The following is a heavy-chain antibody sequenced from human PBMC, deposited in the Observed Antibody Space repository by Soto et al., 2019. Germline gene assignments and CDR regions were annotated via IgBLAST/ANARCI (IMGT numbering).Heavy chain of an antibody. V-gene: IGHV1-46*01. CDR2: INPSGGST. J-gene: IGHJ6*02. CDR3: VVSGLWFGEPRPRGMDV. Sequence: QVQLVQSGAEVKKPGASVKVSCKASGYTFTSYYMHWVRQAPGQGLEWMGIINPSGGSTSYAQKVQGRVTMTRDTSTSTVYMELSSLRSEDTAVYYCVVSGLWFGEPRPRGMDVWGQGTTVTVSS. CDR1: GYTFTSYY. D-gene: IGHD3-10*01.